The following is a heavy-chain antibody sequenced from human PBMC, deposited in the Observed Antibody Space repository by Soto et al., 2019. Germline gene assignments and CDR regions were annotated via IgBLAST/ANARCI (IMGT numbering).Heavy chain of an antibody. Sequence: QVRLVQSEAEVKKAGSSVKVSCKASGGTFISDAVTWVLHAPGQGLEWMGGVIPMFPKANYAQKCQGRATITADKSTSTVYMELHSRKSEDTALYYCARCHSDSSGPGYLDSWGQGTLVTVTS. CDR3: ARCHSDSSGPGYLDS. V-gene: IGHV1-69*06. CDR2: VIPMFPKA. D-gene: IGHD3-22*01. J-gene: IGHJ4*02. CDR1: GGTFISDA.